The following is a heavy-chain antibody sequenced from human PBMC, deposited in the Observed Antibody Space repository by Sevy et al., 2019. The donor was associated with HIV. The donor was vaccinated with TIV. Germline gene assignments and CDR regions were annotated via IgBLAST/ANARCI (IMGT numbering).Heavy chain of an antibody. CDR3: AKTINSGGGVVPAANYYYYGMDV. CDR2: ISTGGAGGATI. J-gene: IGHJ6*02. D-gene: IGHD2-2*01. V-gene: IGHV3-48*03. Sequence: GGSLRLSCAASGFTFRSYEFNWVRQAPGKGLQWISHISTGGAGGATIFYADSVKGRFTISRDNAKNSVFLQMNSLRAEETAVYYCAKTINSGGGVVPAANYYYYGMDVWGQGTTVTVSS. CDR1: GFTFRSYE.